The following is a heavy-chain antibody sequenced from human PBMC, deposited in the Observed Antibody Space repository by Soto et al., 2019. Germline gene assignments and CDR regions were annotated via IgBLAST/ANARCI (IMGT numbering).Heavy chain of an antibody. J-gene: IGHJ4*02. D-gene: IGHD6-13*01. V-gene: IGHV3-66*01. Sequence: EVQLVESGGGLVQPGGSLRLSCAASGFTVSSNYMSWVRQAPGKGLEWVSVIYSGGSTYYTDSVKGRFTISRDNSKNTLYLQMNSLRDEDTAVYYCAREAGGAAAGTHLDYWGQGTLVTVSS. CDR2: IYSGGST. CDR3: AREAGGAAAGTHLDY. CDR1: GFTVSSNY.